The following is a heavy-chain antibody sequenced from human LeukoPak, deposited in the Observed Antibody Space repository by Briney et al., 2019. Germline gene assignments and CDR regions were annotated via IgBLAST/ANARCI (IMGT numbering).Heavy chain of an antibody. CDR3: AKDGGRDRWLRFSFDY. D-gene: IGHD5-24*01. V-gene: IGHV3-48*03. CDR1: GFTFSSYE. J-gene: IGHJ4*02. Sequence: QPGGSLRLSCAASGFTFSSYEMNWVRQAPGKGLEWVSYISSSGSTIYYADSVKGRFTISRDNAKNSLYLQMNSLRAEDTAVYYCAKDGGRDRWLRFSFDYWGQGALVTVSS. CDR2: ISSSGSTI.